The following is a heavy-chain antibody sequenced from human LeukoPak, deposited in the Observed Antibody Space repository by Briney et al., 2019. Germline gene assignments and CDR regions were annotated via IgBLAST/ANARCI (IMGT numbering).Heavy chain of an antibody. V-gene: IGHV3-21*01. D-gene: IGHD3-3*01. CDR1: GFTFSSYS. J-gene: IGHJ4*02. CDR2: ISSSSSYI. CDR3: ARDFSTIFGVVDY. Sequence: GGSLRLSCAASGFTFSSYSMNWVRQAPGKGLEWVSSISSSSSYIYYADSVKGRFTISRDNAKNSLYLQMNSLRAEDMAVYYCARDFSTIFGVVDYWGQGTLVTVSS.